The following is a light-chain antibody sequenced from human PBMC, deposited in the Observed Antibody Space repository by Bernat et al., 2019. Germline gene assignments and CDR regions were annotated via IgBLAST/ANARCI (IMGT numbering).Light chain of an antibody. Sequence: DIQMTQSPSTLSASVGDRVTITCRASQSLSNWLAWYQQKPGKAPKLLIYKASSLQSGVPSRFSGTRSGTEFTLTISSLQPEDFATYYCQHFYSNSYTFGQWTRLEIK. CDR2: KAS. J-gene: IGKJ2*01. CDR1: QSLSNW. CDR3: QHFYSNSYT. V-gene: IGKV1-5*03.